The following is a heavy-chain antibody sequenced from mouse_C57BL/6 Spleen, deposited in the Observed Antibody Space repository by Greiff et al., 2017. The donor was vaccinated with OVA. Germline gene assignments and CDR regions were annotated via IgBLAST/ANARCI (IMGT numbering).Heavy chain of an antibody. CDR3: ARNYGRGDYAMDY. Sequence: VQLQQPGAELVKPGASVKMSCKASGYTFTSYWITWVKQRPGQGLEWLGDIYPGSGSTNYNEKFKSKATLTVDTSSSTAYMQLSSLTSEDSAVYYCARNYGRGDYAMDYWGQGTSVTVSS. D-gene: IGHD1-1*01. V-gene: IGHV1-55*01. CDR1: GYTFTSYW. J-gene: IGHJ4*01. CDR2: IYPGSGST.